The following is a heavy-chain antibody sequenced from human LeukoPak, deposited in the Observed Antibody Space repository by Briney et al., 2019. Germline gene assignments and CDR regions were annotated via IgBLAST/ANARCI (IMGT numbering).Heavy chain of an antibody. CDR2: ISGSGGST. J-gene: IGHJ6*02. CDR3: AKDDDDYPHYYYYGMDV. Sequence: GGSLRLSCAASGFTFSSYAMSWVRQAPGKGLEWVSAISGSGGSTYYADSVKGRFTISRDNSKNTLYLQMNSLRAEDTAVYYCAKDDDDYPHYYYYGMDVWGQGTTVTVSS. V-gene: IGHV3-23*01. CDR1: GFTFSSYA. D-gene: IGHD4-17*01.